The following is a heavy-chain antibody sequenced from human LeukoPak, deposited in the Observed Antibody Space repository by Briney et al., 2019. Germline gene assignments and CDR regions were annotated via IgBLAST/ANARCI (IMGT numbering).Heavy chain of an antibody. CDR3: VIGLGY. J-gene: IGHJ4*02. V-gene: IGHV4-34*01. D-gene: IGHD3-16*01. Sequence: SETLSLTCAVYGGSFSGYYWSWIRQPPGKGLEWIGEINHSGSTNYNPSLKSRVTISVDTSKNQFSLKLSSVTAADTAVYYCVIGLGYWGQGTLVTVSS. CDR1: GGSFSGYY. CDR2: INHSGST.